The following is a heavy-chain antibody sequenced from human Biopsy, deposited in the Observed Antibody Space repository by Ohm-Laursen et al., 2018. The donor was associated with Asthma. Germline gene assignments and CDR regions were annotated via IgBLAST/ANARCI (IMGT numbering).Heavy chain of an antibody. CDR3: ARAVDYSHYYGIDV. Sequence: SVKVSCKTSGYTFNSVGITWGRQAPGQGLEWMGWISVYNGNTKVARKLQDRVTMITDTSTSTAYMELRSLRSDDTAVYFCARAVDYSHYYGIDVWGQGTTVTVS. CDR1: GYTFNSVG. J-gene: IGHJ6*02. V-gene: IGHV1-18*01. D-gene: IGHD3-10*01. CDR2: ISVYNGNT.